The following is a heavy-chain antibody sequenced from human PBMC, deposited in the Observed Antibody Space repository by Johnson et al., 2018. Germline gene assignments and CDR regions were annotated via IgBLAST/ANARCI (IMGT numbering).Heavy chain of an antibody. J-gene: IGHJ5*02. Sequence: QLVQSGAEVKKPGASVKVSCKASGYTFTSFHINWVRQATGQGLEWMGWMNPNSGNTGYAQKFQGRVTMTRNTSISTAYMELSSLGSEDTAVYYCARGPPRDDGSGSSWFDPWGQGTLVTVSS. V-gene: IGHV1-8*01. CDR3: ARGPPRDDGSGSSWFDP. D-gene: IGHD3-10*01. CDR2: MNPNSGNT. CDR1: GYTFTSFH.